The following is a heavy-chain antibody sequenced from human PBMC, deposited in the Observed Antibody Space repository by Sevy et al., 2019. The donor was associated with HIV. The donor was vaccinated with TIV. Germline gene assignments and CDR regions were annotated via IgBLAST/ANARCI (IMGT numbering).Heavy chain of an antibody. CDR1: GFTFNNAW. Sequence: GESLKISCAASGFTFNNAWMSWVRQVPGKGLEWIGRIKSESDGGTSDYAAPVKGRFIISRDDSINTLYLQMNSLKNEDAAVYYCTVVPRGTLRSHFDSWGQGTLVTVSS. D-gene: IGHD3-10*01. J-gene: IGHJ4*02. CDR2: IKSESDGGTS. V-gene: IGHV3-15*01. CDR3: TVVPRGTLRSHFDS.